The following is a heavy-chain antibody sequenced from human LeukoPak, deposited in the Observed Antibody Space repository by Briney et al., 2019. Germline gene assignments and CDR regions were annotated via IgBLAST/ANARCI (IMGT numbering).Heavy chain of an antibody. D-gene: IGHD4-4*01. CDR2: INPSGGNT. CDR1: GYTFTSYY. J-gene: IGHJ4*02. Sequence: ASVKVPCKASGYTFTSYYLHWVRQAPGQGLEWMGIINPSGGNTSYPQKFQGRVTMTRDTSTSTVYMELSSLRSEDTAVYYCATDSDSHDYWGQGTLVTVSS. V-gene: IGHV1-46*01. CDR3: ATDSDSHDY.